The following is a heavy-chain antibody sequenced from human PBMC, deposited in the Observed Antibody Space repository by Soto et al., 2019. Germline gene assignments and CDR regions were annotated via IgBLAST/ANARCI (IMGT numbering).Heavy chain of an antibody. CDR2: IYNSGST. D-gene: IGHD2-21*02. V-gene: IGHV4-61*01. CDR3: ARDWNPAYCGGDCYRRGMDV. CDR1: GGSVSSGSYY. J-gene: IGHJ6*02. Sequence: PSETLSLTCTVSGGSVSSGSYYWNWIRQPPGKGLEWIGYIYNSGSTNYNPSLKSRVTISVDTSKNQFSLKLSSVTAADTAVYYCARDWNPAYCGGDCYRRGMDVWGQGTTVTSP.